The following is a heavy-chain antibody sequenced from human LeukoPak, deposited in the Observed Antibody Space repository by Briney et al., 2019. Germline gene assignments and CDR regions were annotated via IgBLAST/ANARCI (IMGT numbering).Heavy chain of an antibody. CDR2: IYPGDSDT. CDR3: ARQTGTDLAIAFDI. J-gene: IGHJ3*02. V-gene: IGHV5-51*01. Sequence: GESLKISCKGSGYSFTNYWIGWVRQMPGKGLEWMGIIYPGDSDTTYSPSFQGQVTISADKSISTAYLQWSSLEASDTAMYYCARQTGTDLAIAFDIWGQGTMVTVSS. D-gene: IGHD2-2*02. CDR1: GYSFTNYW.